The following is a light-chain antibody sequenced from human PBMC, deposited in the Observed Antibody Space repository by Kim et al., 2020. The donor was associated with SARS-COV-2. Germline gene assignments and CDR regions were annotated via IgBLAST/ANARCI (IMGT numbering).Light chain of an antibody. J-gene: IGLJ3*02. CDR2: YDT. CDR1: DIGTKS. CDR3: QVWGSGSDQWV. Sequence: SYELTQPPSVSEAPGKTATITCGGDDIGTKSVHWYQQKPGQAPVLVIYYDTDRPSGIPERFSASNSGNTATLTVSRVEAGDEAASYCQVWGSGSDQWVFG. V-gene: IGLV3-21*04.